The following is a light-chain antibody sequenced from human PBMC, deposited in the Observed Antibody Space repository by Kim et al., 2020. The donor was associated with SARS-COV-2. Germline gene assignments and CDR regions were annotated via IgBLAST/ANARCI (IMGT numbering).Light chain of an antibody. CDR1: QGFTSSY. J-gene: IGKJ2*01. Sequence: LSPGERATLSCRASQGFTSSYLAWYQQKVGQATRLLIYGASSRATGIPDRFSGSGSGTDFTLTISRLEPEDFAVYYCQQYGSSQYTFGQGTKLEF. CDR3: QQYGSSQYT. CDR2: GAS. V-gene: IGKV3-20*01.